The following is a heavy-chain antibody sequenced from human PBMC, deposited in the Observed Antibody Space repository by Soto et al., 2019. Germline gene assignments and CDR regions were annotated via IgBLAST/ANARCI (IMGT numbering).Heavy chain of an antibody. J-gene: IGHJ4*02. CDR2: IGTAGDT. CDR3: ARSPMYYYGSGSSNLYYFDY. Sequence: PGGSLRLSCAASGFTFSSYDMHWVRQATGKGLEWVSAIGTAGDTYYPGSVKGRLTISRENAKNSLYLQMNSLRAGDTAVYYCARSPMYYYGSGSSNLYYFDYWGQGTLVTAPQ. CDR1: GFTFSSYD. D-gene: IGHD3-10*01. V-gene: IGHV3-13*01.